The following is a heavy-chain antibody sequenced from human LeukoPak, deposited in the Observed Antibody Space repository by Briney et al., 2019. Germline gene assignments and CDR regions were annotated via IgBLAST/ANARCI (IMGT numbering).Heavy chain of an antibody. J-gene: IGHJ4*02. Sequence: QAGGSLRLSCAASGFTFSSYGMSWVRQAPGKGLEWVSAISGRDSNTYYADSVKGRFTISRDNSKNTLYLQMNSLRAEDSAVYYCAKRSGYGGDGNYFDYWGQGTPVTVSS. D-gene: IGHD4-23*01. V-gene: IGHV3-23*01. CDR1: GFTFSSYG. CDR2: ISGRDSNT. CDR3: AKRSGYGGDGNYFDY.